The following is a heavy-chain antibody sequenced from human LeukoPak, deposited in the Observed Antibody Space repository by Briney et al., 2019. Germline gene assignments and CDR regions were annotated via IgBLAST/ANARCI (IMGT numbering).Heavy chain of an antibody. J-gene: IGHJ6*03. D-gene: IGHD2-2*01. Sequence: VASVKVSCKASGYTFTSYGISWVRQAPGQGLEWMGWISAYNGNTNYAQKLQGRVTMTTDTSTSTAYMELRSLRSDDTAVYYCARDRHIVVVPAASSPLYYYYMDVWGKGTTVTVSS. V-gene: IGHV1-18*01. CDR3: ARDRHIVVVPAASSPLYYYYMDV. CDR2: ISAYNGNT. CDR1: GYTFTSYG.